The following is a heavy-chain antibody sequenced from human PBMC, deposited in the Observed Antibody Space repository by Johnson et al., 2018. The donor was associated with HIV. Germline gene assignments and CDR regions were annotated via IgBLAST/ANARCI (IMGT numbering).Heavy chain of an antibody. V-gene: IGHV3-11*04. CDR1: GFTVSSSY. J-gene: IGHJ3*01. Sequence: QVQLVESGGGLVQPGGSLRLSCVVSGFTVSSSYLTWVRQAPGKGLEWVSLIYSGGTTIYYSDSVKGRFTISRDNAKNSLYLQMNSLRAEDTAVYYCARFDGFITTLRVIGDAFDVWGQGTMVTVSS. CDR3: ARFDGFITTLRVIGDAFDV. CDR2: IYSGGTTI. D-gene: IGHD3-22*01.